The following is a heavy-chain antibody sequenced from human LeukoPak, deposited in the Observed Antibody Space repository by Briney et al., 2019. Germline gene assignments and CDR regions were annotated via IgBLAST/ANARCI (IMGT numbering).Heavy chain of an antibody. CDR3: ARERTTYYYDSSLDY. Sequence: GGSLRLSCAASGFTFSSYWMHWVPQAPGKGLVWVSRINSDGSSTSYADSVKGRFTISRDNAKNTLYLQMNSLRAEDTAMYYCARERTTYYYDSSLDYWGQGTLVTVSS. V-gene: IGHV3-74*01. D-gene: IGHD3-22*01. J-gene: IGHJ4*02. CDR2: INSDGSST. CDR1: GFTFSSYW.